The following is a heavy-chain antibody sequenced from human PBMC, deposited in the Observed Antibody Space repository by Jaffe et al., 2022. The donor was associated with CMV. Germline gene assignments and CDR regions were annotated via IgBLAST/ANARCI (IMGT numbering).Heavy chain of an antibody. V-gene: IGHV3-48*03. CDR2: IGSSDPTK. J-gene: IGHJ4*02. D-gene: IGHD5-12*01. CDR1: GFTFSRYE. Sequence: EVQLVESGGGLVQPGGSLRLSCAASGFTFSRYEMNWVRQVPGKGLEWVSYIGSSDPTKSYADSVRGRFIISRDDAKNSLYLQMNSLRVEDTAIYYCARDAHDEMAAITHFFDYWGQGILVTVSS. CDR3: ARDAHDEMAAITHFFDY.